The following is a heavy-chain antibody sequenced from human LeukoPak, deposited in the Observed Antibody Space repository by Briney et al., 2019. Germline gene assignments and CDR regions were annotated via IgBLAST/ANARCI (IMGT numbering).Heavy chain of an antibody. CDR1: GYTFTGYY. CDR2: INPNSGGT. J-gene: IGHJ1*01. CDR3: ARGVWSARGYFQH. V-gene: IGHV1-2*02. Sequence: ASVKVSCKASGYTFTGYYMHWVRQAPGQGLEWMGWINPNSGGTNYAQKFQGRVTMTRDTSTSTVYMELSSLRSEDTAVYYCARGVWSARGYFQHWGQGTLVTVSS. D-gene: IGHD3-3*01.